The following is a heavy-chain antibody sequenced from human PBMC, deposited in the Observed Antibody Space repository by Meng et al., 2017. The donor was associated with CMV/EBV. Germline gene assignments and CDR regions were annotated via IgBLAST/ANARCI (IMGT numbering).Heavy chain of an antibody. CDR3: ARLSGSGTTSTGYHYAFDS. D-gene: IGHD3-22*01. V-gene: IGHV4-30-4*08. CDR1: GGSISSCDYY. Sequence: PVLLKPSQTLSLTISDSGGSISSCDYYWSWIRHPPGNGREWIGYIYYSGTTYYNPSLESRVTISVDTSKNQFSLNLSSVTAADTAVYYCARLSGSGTTSTGYHYAFDSWGQGTLVTVSS. CDR2: IYYSGTT. J-gene: IGHJ4*02.